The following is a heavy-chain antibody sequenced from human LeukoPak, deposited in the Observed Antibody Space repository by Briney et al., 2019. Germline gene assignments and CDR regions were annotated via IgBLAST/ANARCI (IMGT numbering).Heavy chain of an antibody. CDR1: GGSFSGYY. CDR3: ARGIRYCSGGSCYPLLFDY. D-gene: IGHD2-15*01. J-gene: IGHJ4*02. CDR2: INHSGST. V-gene: IGHV4-34*01. Sequence: ASETLSLTCAVYGGSFSGYYWSWIRQPPGKGLEWIGEINHSGSTNYNPSLKNRVTISVDTSKNQFSLKLSSVTAADTAVYYCARGIRYCSGGSCYPLLFDYWGQGTLVTVSS.